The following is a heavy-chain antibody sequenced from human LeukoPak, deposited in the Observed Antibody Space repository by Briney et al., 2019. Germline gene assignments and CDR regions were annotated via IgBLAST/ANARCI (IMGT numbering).Heavy chain of an antibody. V-gene: IGHV4-59*01. J-gene: IGHJ3*02. Sequence: SETLSLTCTVSGRSISSYYWSWIRQPPGKGLEWIGYIYYSGSTNYNPSLKSRVTISVDTSKNQFSLKLSSVTAADTAVYYCARIGTMTKGAFDIWGQGTMVTVSS. CDR3: ARIGTMTKGAFDI. CDR2: IYYSGST. CDR1: GRSISSYY. D-gene: IGHD3-22*01.